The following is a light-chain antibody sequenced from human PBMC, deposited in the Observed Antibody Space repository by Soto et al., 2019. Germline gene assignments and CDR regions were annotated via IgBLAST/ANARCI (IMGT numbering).Light chain of an antibody. CDR1: SNDVGNGYDS. CDR2: EVV. Sequence: QSVLTQPASVSGSPGQSITISCTGTSNDVGNGYDSVSWDQHHPGKAPKLIIYEVVNRPSGFSNRFSGSKSGNTASLTISGLQAEDEADYYCSSYTTDISPYVFGTGTKVTVL. CDR3: SSYTTDISPYV. V-gene: IGLV2-14*01. J-gene: IGLJ1*01.